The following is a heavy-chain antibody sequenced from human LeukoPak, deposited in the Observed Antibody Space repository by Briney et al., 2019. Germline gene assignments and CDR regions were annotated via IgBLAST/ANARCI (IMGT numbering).Heavy chain of an antibody. Sequence: GGSLRLSCAASGFIFSNYGMNWVRQAPGKGLEWVAAISASGSATSYADSVRGRFTISRDNSKSTTYLQMNSLRAEDTAVFYCAKDRSLDGGNSNGYFDSWGQGTLVTVSS. J-gene: IGHJ4*02. D-gene: IGHD4-23*01. V-gene: IGHV3-23*01. CDR2: ISASGSAT. CDR1: GFIFSNYG. CDR3: AKDRSLDGGNSNGYFDS.